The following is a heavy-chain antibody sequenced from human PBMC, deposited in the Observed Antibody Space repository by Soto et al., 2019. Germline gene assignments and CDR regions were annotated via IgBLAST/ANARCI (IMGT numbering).Heavy chain of an antibody. CDR1: GGSISGYF. V-gene: IGHV4-4*07. Sequence: RSLTCTVSGGSISGYFWSWIRQAAGKGLEWIGRVRANGNPDYNPSLKSRVSMSMDTSKNQFSVSLTSVTAADTAFYYCARSGGSFKFDYWGQGALVTVSS. D-gene: IGHD1-26*01. J-gene: IGHJ4*02. CDR3: ARSGGSFKFDY. CDR2: VRANGNP.